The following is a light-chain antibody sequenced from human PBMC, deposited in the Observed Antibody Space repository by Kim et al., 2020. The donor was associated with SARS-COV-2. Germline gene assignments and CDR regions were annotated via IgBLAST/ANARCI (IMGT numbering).Light chain of an antibody. CDR3: QSYDNTNWV. J-gene: IGLJ3*02. V-gene: IGLV6-57*03. CDR2: EDH. CDR1: SGSIASSY. Sequence: GKTVTSSGTPSSGSIASSYVQWFQQRPASAPTTVIYEDHHRPSGVPDRFSGSTDRSSNSASLTISGLEFEDEADYYCQSYDNTNWVLGGGTKVTVL.